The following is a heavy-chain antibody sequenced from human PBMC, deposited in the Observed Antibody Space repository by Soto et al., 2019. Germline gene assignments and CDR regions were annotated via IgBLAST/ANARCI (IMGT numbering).Heavy chain of an antibody. CDR2: TYWHDNK. D-gene: IGHD3-10*01. J-gene: IGHJ4*02. CDR1: GFSLNTRGVG. V-gene: IGHV2-5*01. CDR3: SYAPPTAMAPARGVIIIIFDF. Sequence: QITLKESGPSVVKPTQTLTLTCTFSGFSLNTRGVGVGWISQPPVKAPEWLALTYWHDNKRSSPSLESRLSTMLDRSKNQVVLRVTNTDTVDQATDLCSYAPPTAMAPARGVIIIIFDFWGLGTLVTGSS.